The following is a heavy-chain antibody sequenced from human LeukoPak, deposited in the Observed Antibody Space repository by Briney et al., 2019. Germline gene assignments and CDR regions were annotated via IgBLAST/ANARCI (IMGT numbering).Heavy chain of an antibody. Sequence: ASVKGSCKASGYTFTNYYIHWVRQAPGQGLEWMGITDPIGGSTNYAQKFQGRVTMTRDTSTSTVYMELSSLRSEDSAVYYCARWTTTYLDYWGQGTLVTVSS. CDR2: TDPIGGST. CDR3: ARWTTTYLDY. CDR1: GYTFTNYY. V-gene: IGHV1-46*01. J-gene: IGHJ4*02. D-gene: IGHD4-11*01.